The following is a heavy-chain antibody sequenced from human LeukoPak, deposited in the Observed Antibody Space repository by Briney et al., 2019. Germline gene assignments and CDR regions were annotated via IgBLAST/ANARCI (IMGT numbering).Heavy chain of an antibody. V-gene: IGHV3-11*05. CDR3: ARDRSWGSGYNYGMDV. Sequence: GGSLRLSCAASGFTFSDYYMSWIRQAPGKGLELVSYISGSTSYTNYADSVKGRFTISRDNAKNSLYLQMNSLRAEDTAVYYCARDRSWGSGYNYGMDVWGQGTTVTVSS. D-gene: IGHD2-15*01. CDR2: ISGSTSYT. J-gene: IGHJ6*02. CDR1: GFTFSDYY.